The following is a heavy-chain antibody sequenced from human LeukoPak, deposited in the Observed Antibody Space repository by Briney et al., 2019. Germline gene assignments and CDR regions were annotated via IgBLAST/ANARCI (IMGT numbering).Heavy chain of an antibody. J-gene: IGHJ4*02. V-gene: IGHV4-59*01. CDR2: IYYSGST. CDR3: ARTYYDNSGYFFDY. D-gene: IGHD3-22*01. Sequence: PSETLSLTCTVSGGSISSYFWSWIRQPPGKGLEWIGYIYYSGSTSYNPSLKSRVTISVDRSKNQLFLRLTSVTAADTAVFYCARTYYDNSGYFFDYWGQGTLVTVSS. CDR1: GGSISSYF.